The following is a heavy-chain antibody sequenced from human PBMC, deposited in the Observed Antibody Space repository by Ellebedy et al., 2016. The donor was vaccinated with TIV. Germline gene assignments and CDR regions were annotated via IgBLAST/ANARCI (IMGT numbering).Heavy chain of an antibody. CDR2: INHSGST. D-gene: IGHD1-26*01. CDR1: GGSISSSSYY. V-gene: IGHV4-39*01. Sequence: MPSETLSLTCTVSGGSISSSSYYWGWIRQPPGKGLEWIGEINHSGSTNYNPSLKSRVTISVDTSKNQFSLKLSSVTAADTAVYYCAGTSGSYPTDFDYWGQGTLVTVSS. CDR3: AGTSGSYPTDFDY. J-gene: IGHJ4*02.